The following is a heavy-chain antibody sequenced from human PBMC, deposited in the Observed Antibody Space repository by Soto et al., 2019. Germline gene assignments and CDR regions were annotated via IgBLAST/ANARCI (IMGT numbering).Heavy chain of an antibody. CDR3: ARGVRGHYGKDV. Sequence: EVQLVASGGGLVQPGGSLRLSCAASGFTFSNYWMHWVRQAPGKGLMWVSRISSDGSTTNYADSVKGRFTISRDNAKNTLYLQMNSLRVEDTALYYCARGVRGHYGKDVWGQGTTVTVSS. J-gene: IGHJ6*02. CDR2: ISSDGSTT. CDR1: GFTFSNYW. V-gene: IGHV3-74*01. D-gene: IGHD3-10*01.